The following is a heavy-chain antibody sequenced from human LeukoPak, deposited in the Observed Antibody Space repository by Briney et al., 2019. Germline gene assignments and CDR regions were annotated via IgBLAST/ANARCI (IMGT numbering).Heavy chain of an antibody. J-gene: IGHJ5*02. CDR3: ARAAAGTGYNWFDP. CDR2: IYHSGST. CDR1: GYSISSGYY. Sequence: ASETLSLTCVVSGYSISSGYYWGWIRQPPGKGLDWIGSIYHSGSTYYNPSLKSRVTISVDRSKNQLSLKLSSVTAADTAVYYCARAAAGTGYNWFDPWGQGTLVTVSS. V-gene: IGHV4-38-2*01. D-gene: IGHD6-13*01.